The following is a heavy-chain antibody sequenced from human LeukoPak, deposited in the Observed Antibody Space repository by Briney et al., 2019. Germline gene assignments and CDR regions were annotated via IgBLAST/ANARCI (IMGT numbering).Heavy chain of an antibody. Sequence: PGGSLRLSCAASGFTFSSYAMTWVRQAPGKGLEWVSSITGSGSSTYYADSVKSRFTISRDNSKNTLYVQMNSLRAEDTAVYFCAKPPRVVVVTAFDSWGQGTLVTVSS. J-gene: IGHJ4*02. V-gene: IGHV3-23*01. CDR1: GFTFSSYA. CDR2: ITGSGSST. D-gene: IGHD2-21*02. CDR3: AKPPRVVVVTAFDS.